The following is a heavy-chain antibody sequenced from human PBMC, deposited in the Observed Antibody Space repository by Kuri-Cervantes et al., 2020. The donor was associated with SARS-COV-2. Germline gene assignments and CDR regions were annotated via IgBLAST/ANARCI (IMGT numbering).Heavy chain of an antibody. D-gene: IGHD2-15*01. Sequence: GESLKISCAASGFTFSSYAMHWVRQAPGKGLEWVAVISYDGSNKYYAASVKGRFTISRDNSKNTLYLQMNSLRAEVTAVYYCARDGVVAAPYYYYYYMDVWGKGTTVTVFS. CDR3: ARDGVVAAPYYYYYYMDV. V-gene: IGHV3-30*01. J-gene: IGHJ6*03. CDR1: GFTFSSYA. CDR2: ISYDGSNK.